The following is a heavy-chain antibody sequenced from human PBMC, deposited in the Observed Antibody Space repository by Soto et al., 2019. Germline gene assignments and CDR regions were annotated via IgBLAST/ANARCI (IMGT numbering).Heavy chain of an antibody. CDR2: IFSNDEK. V-gene: IGHV2-26*01. CDR3: ASSYTASSYWFDP. CDR1: GFSLSNAGLG. Sequence: QVTVKESGPVLVKPTETLTLTCTVSGFSLSNAGLGVSWIRQPPGKALEWLAHIFSNDEKSYSTFLKSRLTNSMATSTCQVGFTMTFMYPVDTATNYSASSYTASSYWFDPWGQGTLVTVS. J-gene: IGHJ5*02. D-gene: IGHD6-13*01.